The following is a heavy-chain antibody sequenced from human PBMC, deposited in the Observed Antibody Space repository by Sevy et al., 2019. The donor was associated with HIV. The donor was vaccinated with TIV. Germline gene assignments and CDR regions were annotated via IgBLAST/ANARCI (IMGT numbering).Heavy chain of an antibody. J-gene: IGHJ4*02. CDR3: TTSLREYSSVDY. Sequence: GGSLRLSCAASGFTFSNAWMTWVRQAPGKGLECIGLIKSKSYGGTTDYAAPVKDRFTISRDDSKNTLYLQMNSLKTADTAVYYCTTSLREYSSVDYWGQGTLVTVSS. CDR2: IKSKSYGGTT. D-gene: IGHD4-4*01. CDR1: GFTFSNAW. V-gene: IGHV3-15*01.